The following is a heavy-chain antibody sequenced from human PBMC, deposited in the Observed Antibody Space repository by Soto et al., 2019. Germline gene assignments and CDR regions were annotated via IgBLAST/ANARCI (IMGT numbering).Heavy chain of an antibody. CDR2: IYFSGST. CDR3: ARGVTTVTTFDY. J-gene: IGHJ4*02. CDR1: GGSINNYY. D-gene: IGHD4-17*01. Sequence: SETLSLTCTVSGGSINNYYWSWIRQPPGKGLECIGYIYFSGSTNYSPSLKSRLTISVDTSKNQFSLKLSSVTAADTAVYYCARGVTTVTTFDYWGQGTLVTVSS. V-gene: IGHV4-59*08.